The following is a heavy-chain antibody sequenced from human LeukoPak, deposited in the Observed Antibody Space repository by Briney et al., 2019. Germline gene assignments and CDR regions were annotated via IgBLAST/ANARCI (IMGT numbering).Heavy chain of an antibody. J-gene: IGHJ4*02. CDR1: GYTFTSYY. Sequence: ASVKVSCKASGYTFTSYYMHWVRQAPGQGLEWMGWINPNSGGTNYAQKFQGRVTMTRDTSISTAYMELSRLRSDDTAVYYCARALGRQQLVAGDYWGQGTPVTVSS. V-gene: IGHV1-2*02. D-gene: IGHD6-13*01. CDR2: INPNSGGT. CDR3: ARALGRQQLVAGDY.